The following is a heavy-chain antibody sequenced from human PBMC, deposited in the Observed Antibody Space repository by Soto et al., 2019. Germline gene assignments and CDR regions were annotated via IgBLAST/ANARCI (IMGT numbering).Heavy chain of an antibody. D-gene: IGHD3-16*01. CDR2: IYYSGST. Sequence: SETLSLTCSVSGGSISSFYWSWIRQPPGKGLEWIGYIYYSGSTNYNPSLKSRVTMSVDTSKNQFSLKLTSVTAADTAVYYCAKYRAAMGGFFDYWGQGTLVPVSS. CDR1: GGSISSFY. CDR3: AKYRAAMGGFFDY. V-gene: IGHV4-59*08. J-gene: IGHJ4*02.